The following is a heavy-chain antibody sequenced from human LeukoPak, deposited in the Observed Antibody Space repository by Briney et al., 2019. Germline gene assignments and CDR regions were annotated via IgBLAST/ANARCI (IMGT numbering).Heavy chain of an antibody. CDR2: IRYDGSNK. D-gene: IGHD3-22*01. CDR3: AKAYYYDSSVDY. CDR1: GFTFSSYG. V-gene: IGHV3-30*02. J-gene: IGHJ4*02. Sequence: QPGGSLRLXCAASGFTFSSYGMHWVRQAPGKGLEWVAFIRYDGSNKYYADSVKGRFTISRDNSKNTLYLQMNSLRAEDTAVYYCAKAYYYDSSVDYWGQGTLVTVSS.